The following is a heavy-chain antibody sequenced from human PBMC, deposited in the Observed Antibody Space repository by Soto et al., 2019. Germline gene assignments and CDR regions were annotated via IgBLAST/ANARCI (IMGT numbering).Heavy chain of an antibody. CDR1: GFTFSSYA. CDR3: AGDGAWGSCSWYY. V-gene: IGHV3-30-3*01. J-gene: IGHJ4*02. CDR2: ISYDGSNK. D-gene: IGHD6-13*01. Sequence: QVQLVESGGGVVQPGRSLRLSCAASGFTFSSYAMHWVRQAPGKGLEWVAVISYDGSNKYYADSVKGRFTISRDNSKNTLWLEMNSLSAEGTAVYYCAGDGAWGSCSWYYWGQGTLVTVSS.